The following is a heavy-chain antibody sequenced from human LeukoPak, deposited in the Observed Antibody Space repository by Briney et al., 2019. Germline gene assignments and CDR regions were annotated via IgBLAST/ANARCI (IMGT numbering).Heavy chain of an antibody. CDR2: IYGGGGT. J-gene: IGHJ4*02. D-gene: IGHD6-19*01. CDR3: ATWPGAWYEEDS. Sequence: GGSLRLSCEGSGFTVSSNYMSWVRQAPGKGLEWASVIYGGGGTYYADSVKGRFTISRDTSKNMVYLQMNSLRAEDTAVYYCATWPGAWYEEDSWGQGTLVTVSS. CDR1: GFTVSSNY. V-gene: IGHV3-53*01.